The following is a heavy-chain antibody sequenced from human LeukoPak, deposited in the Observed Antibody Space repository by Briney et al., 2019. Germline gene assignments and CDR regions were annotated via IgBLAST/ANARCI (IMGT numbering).Heavy chain of an antibody. CDR1: GFTFSSYG. J-gene: IGHJ5*02. Sequence: PGRSLRLSCAASGFTFSSYGMNWVRQAPGKGLEWVAVIWYDGSNKYYADSVKGRFTISRDNSKNTLYLQMNSLRAEDTAVYYCARDRYCSGGSCGWFDPWGQGTLVTVSS. D-gene: IGHD2-15*01. CDR3: ARDRYCSGGSCGWFDP. CDR2: IWYDGSNK. V-gene: IGHV3-33*01.